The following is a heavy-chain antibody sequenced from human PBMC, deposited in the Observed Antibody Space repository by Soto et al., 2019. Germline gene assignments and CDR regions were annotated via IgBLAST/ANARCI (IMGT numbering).Heavy chain of an antibody. CDR2: IYYSGST. V-gene: IGHV4-31*03. CDR3: ARVDTAMVTDY. Sequence: PSETLSLTCTVSGGSISSGGYYWSWIRQHPGKGLEWIGYIYYSGSTYYNPSLKSRVTISVDTSKNQFSLKLSSVTAADTAAYYCARVDTAMVTDYWGQGILVTVS. CDR1: GGSISSGGYY. J-gene: IGHJ4*02. D-gene: IGHD5-18*01.